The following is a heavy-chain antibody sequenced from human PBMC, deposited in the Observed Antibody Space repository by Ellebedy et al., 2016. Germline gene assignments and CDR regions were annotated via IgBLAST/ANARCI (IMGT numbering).Heavy chain of an antibody. J-gene: IGHJ4*02. CDR1: GFTFSDYY. CDR2: ISSSGSTI. V-gene: IGHV3-11*04. D-gene: IGHD3-22*01. Sequence: GESLKISXAASGFTFSDYYMSWIRQAPGKGLEWVSYISSSGSTIYYADSVKGRFTISRDNAKNSLYLQMNSLRAEDTAVYYCARVPLYYDSSGYYTTFDYWGQGTLVTVSS. CDR3: ARVPLYYDSSGYYTTFDY.